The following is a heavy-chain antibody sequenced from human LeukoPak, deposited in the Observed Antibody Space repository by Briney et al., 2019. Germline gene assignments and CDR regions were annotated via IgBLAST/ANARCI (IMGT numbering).Heavy chain of an antibody. J-gene: IGHJ4*02. D-gene: IGHD3-22*01. V-gene: IGHV3-48*01. Sequence: GGSLRLSCAASGFTFRSYNMNWVRQAPGKGLEWVSYITGGSTTIYYADSVKGRFTISRDNAKNSLYLQMNSLRAEDTAVYYCARDPATLGLSLDYWGQGTLVTVSS. CDR3: ARDPATLGLSLDY. CDR2: ITGGSTTI. CDR1: GFTFRSYN.